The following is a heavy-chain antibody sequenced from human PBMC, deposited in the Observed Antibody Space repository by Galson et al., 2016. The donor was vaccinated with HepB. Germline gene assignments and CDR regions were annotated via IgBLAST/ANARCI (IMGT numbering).Heavy chain of an antibody. J-gene: IGHJ4*02. CDR1: GYTFTSSL. D-gene: IGHD2-15*01. Sequence: SVKVSCKASGYTFTSSLMHWVRQAPGQRPEWMGWINAANGNTKYSQKFQGRVTITRDTSASTAYLDLSSLRSEDTAIYYCERDCSVGRCYSGFDYWGQGTLVTVSS. CDR3: ERDCSVGRCYSGFDY. CDR2: INAANGNT. V-gene: IGHV1-3*01.